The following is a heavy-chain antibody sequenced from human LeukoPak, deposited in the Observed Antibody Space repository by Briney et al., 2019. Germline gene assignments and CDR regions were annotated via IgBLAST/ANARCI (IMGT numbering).Heavy chain of an antibody. CDR1: GGSISSGGYY. D-gene: IGHD6-6*01. V-gene: IGHV4-31*03. Sequence: PSQTLSLTCTVSGGSISSGGYYWSWIRQHPGKGLEWIGYIYYSGSTYYNPSLKSRVTISVDTSKNQFSLKLSSVTAADTAVYYCARIAARPRNAFDIWGQGTMVTVSS. CDR2: IYYSGST. J-gene: IGHJ3*02. CDR3: ARIAARPRNAFDI.